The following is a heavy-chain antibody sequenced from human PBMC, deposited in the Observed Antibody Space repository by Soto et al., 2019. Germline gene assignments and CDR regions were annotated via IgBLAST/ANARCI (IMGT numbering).Heavy chain of an antibody. J-gene: IGHJ3*02. D-gene: IGHD6-19*01. V-gene: IGHV3-21*01. CDR1: GFTFSSYS. CDR3: ARDRMGIAVAGPDAFDI. CDR2: ISSSSSYI. Sequence: GGSLRLSCAASGFTFSSYSMNWVRQAPGKGLEWVSSISSSSSYIYYADSVKGRFTISRDNAKNSLYLQMNSLRAEDTAVYYCARDRMGIAVAGPDAFDIWGQGTMVTVSS.